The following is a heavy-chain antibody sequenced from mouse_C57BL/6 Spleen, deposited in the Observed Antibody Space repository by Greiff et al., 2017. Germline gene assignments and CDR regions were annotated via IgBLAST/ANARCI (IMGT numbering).Heavy chain of an antibody. V-gene: IGHV1-72*01. D-gene: IGHD2-4*01. Sequence: QVQLQQPGAELVKPGASVKMSCKASGYTFTSYWITWVKQRPGQGLEWIGRIDPNSGGTKYTEKFKSKATLTVDKPSSTAYMQLSSRTSEDSAVYYCARRKDYDGSRFAYWGQGTLVTVSA. CDR1: GYTFTSYW. CDR2: IDPNSGGT. J-gene: IGHJ3*01. CDR3: ARRKDYDGSRFAY.